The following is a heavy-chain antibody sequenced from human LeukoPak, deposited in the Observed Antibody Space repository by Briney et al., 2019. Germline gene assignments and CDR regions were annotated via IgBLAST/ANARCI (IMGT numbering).Heavy chain of an antibody. V-gene: IGHV4-4*02. D-gene: IGHD6-25*01. Sequence: PSETLSLTCAVSGGPISSSNWWSWVRQPPGKGLEWIGEIYHSGSTNYNPSLKSRVTISVDKSKNQFSLKLSSVTAADTAVYYCARVQAAYYYGMDVWGKGTTVTVSS. CDR1: GGPISSSNW. CDR2: IYHSGST. J-gene: IGHJ6*04. CDR3: ARVQAAYYYGMDV.